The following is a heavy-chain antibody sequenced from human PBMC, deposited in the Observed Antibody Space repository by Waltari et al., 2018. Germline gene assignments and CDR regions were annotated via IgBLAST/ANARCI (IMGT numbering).Heavy chain of an antibody. Sequence: EVQLVESGGGLVQPGGSLRLSCAASGFTFSSYSMNWFRQAPGKGREWVSYVSSSSSTIYYADSVKGRFTISRDNAKNSLYLQMNSLRDEDTAVYYCARDSITIFGVLNFWGQGTLVTVSS. CDR1: GFTFSSYS. CDR3: ARDSITIFGVLNF. J-gene: IGHJ4*02. V-gene: IGHV3-48*02. D-gene: IGHD3-3*01. CDR2: VSSSSSTI.